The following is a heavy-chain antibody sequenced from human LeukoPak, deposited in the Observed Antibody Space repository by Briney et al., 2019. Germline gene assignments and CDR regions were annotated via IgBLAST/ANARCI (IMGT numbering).Heavy chain of an antibody. D-gene: IGHD3-10*01. CDR1: GVTFSSYA. Sequence: GGSLRLSCAASGVTFSSYAMSWVRQAPGKGLEWVGLIKSKTDGGTAAYTAPVKGRFTISRDDSKNTLYLQMNSLKTEDTAVYYCSIRRVATVVRGIWGQGTLVTVSS. V-gene: IGHV3-15*01. J-gene: IGHJ4*02. CDR2: IKSKTDGGTA. CDR3: SIRRVATVVRGI.